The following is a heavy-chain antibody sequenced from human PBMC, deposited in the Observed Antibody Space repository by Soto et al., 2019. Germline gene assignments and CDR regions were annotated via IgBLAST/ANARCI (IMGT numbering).Heavy chain of an antibody. CDR3: ARESEDLTSNFDY. V-gene: IGHV3-21*06. CDR1: GFTFTRYS. Sequence: GGSLRLSCAASGFTFTRYSMNWVRQAPGKGLEWVSSISSTTNYIYYGDSMTGRFTISRDNGKNSLYLEIHSLRAEDTAVYYCARESEDLTSNFDYWGQGTLVTVSS. CDR2: ISSTTNYI. J-gene: IGHJ4*02.